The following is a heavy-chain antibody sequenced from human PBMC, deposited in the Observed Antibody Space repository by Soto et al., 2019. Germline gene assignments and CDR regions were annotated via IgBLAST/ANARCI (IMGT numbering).Heavy chain of an antibody. CDR1: GYTFTSYD. Sequence: QVQLVQSGAEVKKPGASVKVSCKASGYTFTSYDINWVRQATGQGLEWMGWMNPNSGNTGYAQKFQGRVTMTRNTSISTSYQELSRLRAEETAGYYCAREKAGPLEAGGQATLVSVSS. J-gene: IGHJ4*02. D-gene: IGHD6-19*01. CDR2: MNPNSGNT. CDR3: AREKAGPLEA. V-gene: IGHV1-8*01.